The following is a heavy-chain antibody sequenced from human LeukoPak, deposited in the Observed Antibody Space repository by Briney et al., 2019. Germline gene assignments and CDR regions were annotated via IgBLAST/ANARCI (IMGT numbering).Heavy chain of an antibody. V-gene: IGHV3-30-3*01. CDR2: ISYDGNRE. J-gene: IGHJ4*02. D-gene: IGHD2-15*01. CDR1: GFTFDNYA. Sequence: PGRSLRLSCEASGFTFDNYAMHWVRQAPGKRLEWVAVISYDGNREYYPDSVKGRFTISRDNSKNTHYLQMNGLKTEDTAVYYCAREGSIVARTDYWGQGALVIVSS. CDR3: AREGSIVARTDY.